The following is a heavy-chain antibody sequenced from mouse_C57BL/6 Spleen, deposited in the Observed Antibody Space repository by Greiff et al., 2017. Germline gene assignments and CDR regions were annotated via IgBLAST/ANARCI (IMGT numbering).Heavy chain of an antibody. CDR3: ATSDGYSWFAY. D-gene: IGHD2-3*01. V-gene: IGHV14-2*01. Sequence: VQLQQSGAELVKPGASVKLSCTASGFNIKDYYMHWVKQRTEQGLEWIGRIDPEDGETKYAPKFPGKATITADTSSNTAYLQLSSLTSEDTAVYYCATSDGYSWFAYWGQGTLVTVSA. CDR2: IDPEDGET. J-gene: IGHJ3*01. CDR1: GFNIKDYY.